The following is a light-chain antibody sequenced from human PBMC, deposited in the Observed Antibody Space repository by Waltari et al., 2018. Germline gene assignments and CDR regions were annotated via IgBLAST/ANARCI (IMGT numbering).Light chain of an antibody. CDR2: RSN. J-gene: IGLJ3*02. Sequence: QSVLTQPPSASGTPGQRVTISSSGSNSNIGSNYVYWYQQLPGTAPNLLIYRSNQRLSGVPDRFSASKSGTSASLAISGLRSEDEADYYCAAWDDSLSAWVFGGGTKLTVL. CDR3: AAWDDSLSAWV. V-gene: IGLV1-47*01. CDR1: NSNIGSNY.